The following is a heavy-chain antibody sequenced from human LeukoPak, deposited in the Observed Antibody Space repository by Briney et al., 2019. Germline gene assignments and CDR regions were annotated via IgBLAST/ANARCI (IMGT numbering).Heavy chain of an antibody. Sequence: ASVKVSCKASGYTFTGYYMHWVRQAPGQGLEWMGWINPNSGGTNYAQKFQGRVTMTRDTSISTAYMELRSLRSDDTAVYYCARGITMIVVVPDYWGQGTLVTVSS. D-gene: IGHD3-22*01. V-gene: IGHV1-2*02. CDR1: GYTFTGYY. CDR2: INPNSGGT. CDR3: ARGITMIVVVPDY. J-gene: IGHJ4*02.